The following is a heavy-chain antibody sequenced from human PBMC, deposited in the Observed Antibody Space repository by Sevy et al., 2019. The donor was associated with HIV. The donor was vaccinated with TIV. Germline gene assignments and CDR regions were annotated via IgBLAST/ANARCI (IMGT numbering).Heavy chain of an antibody. V-gene: IGHV3-7*03. CDR2: IKQDGSEK. J-gene: IGHJ6*02. CDR3: ARDGYDFWSGYLDYYYYYGMDV. CDR1: GFTFSSYW. Sequence: GGSLRLSCAASGFTFSSYWMSWVRQAPGKGLEWVANIKQDGSEKYYVDSVKGRFTISRDNAKNSLYLQMNSLRAEDTAVYYCARDGYDFWSGYLDYYYYYGMDVWGQGTTVTVS. D-gene: IGHD3-3*01.